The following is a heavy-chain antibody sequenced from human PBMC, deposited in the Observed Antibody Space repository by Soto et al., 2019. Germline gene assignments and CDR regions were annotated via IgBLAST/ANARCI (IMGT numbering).Heavy chain of an antibody. Sequence: QVHLLQSGTEVKKPGSSLKVSCKVSGGAFTDYSLNWVRHAPGQGLEWLGGIVPLHNTSNYSRKFLGRGAITAGLTSTTVSIYNRGLPNVDTATDYCAIWYHWTPLYFRGMEVWGQGTTVTVSS. CDR1: GGAFTDYS. CDR2: IVPLHNTS. V-gene: IGHV1-69*19. J-gene: IGHJ6*02. D-gene: IGHD1-20*01. CDR3: AIWYHWTPLYFRGMEV.